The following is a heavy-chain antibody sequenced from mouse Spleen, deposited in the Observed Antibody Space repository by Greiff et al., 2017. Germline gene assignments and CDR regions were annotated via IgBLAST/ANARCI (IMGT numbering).Heavy chain of an antibody. Sequence: EVQLQQSGPELVKPGASVKIPCKASGYTFTDYNMDWVKQSHGKSLEWIGDINPNNGGTIYNQKFKGKATLTVDKSSSTAYMELRSLTSEDTAVYYCARSPVYYYGRNYFDYWGQGTTLTVSS. CDR1: GYTFTDYN. J-gene: IGHJ2*01. CDR3: ARSPVYYYGRNYFDY. V-gene: IGHV1-18*01. D-gene: IGHD1-1*01. CDR2: INPNNGGT.